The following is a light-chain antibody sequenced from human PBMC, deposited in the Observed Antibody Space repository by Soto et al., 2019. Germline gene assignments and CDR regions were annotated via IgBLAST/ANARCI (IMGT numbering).Light chain of an antibody. Sequence: QSALTQPASVSGSPGQSITISCTGTSSDVGGSNYVSWYQQHPGKAPKLMIYDVSNRPSGVSNRFSGSKSGNTASLTISGLQAEDAADYYCSSYTSSSTLLYVFGTGTKLTVL. J-gene: IGLJ1*01. CDR1: SSDVGGSNY. V-gene: IGLV2-14*01. CDR2: DVS. CDR3: SSYTSSSTLLYV.